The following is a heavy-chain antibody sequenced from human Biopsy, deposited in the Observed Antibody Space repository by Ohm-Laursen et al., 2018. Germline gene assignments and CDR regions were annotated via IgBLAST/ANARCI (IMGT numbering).Heavy chain of an antibody. Sequence: GTLSLTCTVSGGSFTGHYWSWIRQPPGKGLEWIGHISYTGYTSYNASLKSRVTISVDTSRNHFSLRLSSLTAADTAVYYCARGSNDFGGLYFPLWGQGTLLTVSS. CDR2: ISYTGYT. V-gene: IGHV4-59*11. CDR3: ARGSNDFGGLYFPL. CDR1: GGSFTGHY. D-gene: IGHD4-23*01. J-gene: IGHJ4*02.